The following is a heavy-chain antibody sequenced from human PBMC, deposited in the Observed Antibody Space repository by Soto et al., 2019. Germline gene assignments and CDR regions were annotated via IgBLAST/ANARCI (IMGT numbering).Heavy chain of an antibody. D-gene: IGHD1-26*01. Sequence: SETLSLTCTVSGGSISSGGYYWSWIRQHPGKGLEWIGYIYYTGSTQYTPSLKSRLSISTDTSDNQFSLRLNSVTAADTAVYYCATSLVTSRARVDYWGQGTPVTVSS. CDR3: ATSLVTSRARVDY. J-gene: IGHJ4*02. CDR2: IYYTGST. V-gene: IGHV4-31*03. CDR1: GGSISSGGYY.